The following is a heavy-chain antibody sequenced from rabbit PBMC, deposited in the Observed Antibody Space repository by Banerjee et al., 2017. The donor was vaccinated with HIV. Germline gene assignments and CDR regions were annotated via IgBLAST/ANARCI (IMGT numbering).Heavy chain of an antibody. CDR3: ARDNSYNNGWDFNL. J-gene: IGHJ4*01. Sequence: EQLVESGGGLVQPGGYLKLSCKASGFDFSSYGVSWVRKAPGKGLEWIGYIDPVFGSTYYASWVNGRFTISSHNAQNTLYLQLNSLTAADTATYFCARDNSYNNGWDFNLWGPGTLVTVS. CDR2: IDPVFGST. V-gene: IGHV1S47*01. CDR1: GFDFSSYG. D-gene: IGHD3-1*01.